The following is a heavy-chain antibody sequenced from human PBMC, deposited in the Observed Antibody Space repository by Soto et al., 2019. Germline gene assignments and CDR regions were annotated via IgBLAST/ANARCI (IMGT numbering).Heavy chain of an antibody. J-gene: IGHJ2*01. V-gene: IGHV3-9*01. CDR3: AKAWLNGYFDL. CDR2: ISWNSGSI. D-gene: IGHD5-12*01. CDR1: GFTFDDYA. Sequence: EVQLVESGGGLVQPGRSLRLSCAASGFTFDDYAMHWVRQAPGKGLEWVSGISWNSGSIGYADSVKGRFTISRDNAKNSLYLQMNSLRAEDTALYYCAKAWLNGYFDLWGRGTLVTVSS.